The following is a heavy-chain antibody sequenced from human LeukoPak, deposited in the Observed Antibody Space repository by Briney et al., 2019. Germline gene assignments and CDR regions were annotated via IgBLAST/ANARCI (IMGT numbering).Heavy chain of an antibody. D-gene: IGHD3-3*01. CDR1: GGSISSGGYS. V-gene: IGHV4-30-2*01. CDR2: IYHSGST. J-gene: IGHJ5*02. CDR3: ASGIFGDINWFDP. Sequence: SENLSLTCAVSGGSISSGGYSWSWIRQPPGRGLEWIGYIYHSGSTYYNPSLKSLVTISVDRSKNQFSLKLSSGTAADTAVYYCASGIFGDINWFDPWGQGTLVTVSS.